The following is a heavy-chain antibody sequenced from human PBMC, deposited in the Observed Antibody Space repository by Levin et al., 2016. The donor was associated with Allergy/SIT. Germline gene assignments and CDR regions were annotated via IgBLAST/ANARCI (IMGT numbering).Heavy chain of an antibody. CDR3: ARQIAYWNLVTNNVTPYYFDY. J-gene: IGHJ4*02. Sequence: KVSCKASGYSFGSVFTNHWIGWVRQMARERPGVEWGSSILVTLMPDIRPSFEGQVTMSVDKSTSTAYLEWNSLKASDSGIYFCARQIAYWNLVTNNVTPYYFDYWGQGTLVTVSS. CDR2: SILVTLMP. V-gene: IGHV5-51*01. D-gene: IGHD4-17*01. CDR1: GYSFGSVFTNHW.